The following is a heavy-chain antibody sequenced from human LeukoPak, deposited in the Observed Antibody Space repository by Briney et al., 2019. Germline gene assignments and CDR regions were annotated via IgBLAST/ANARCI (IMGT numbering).Heavy chain of an antibody. J-gene: IGHJ6*02. CDR3: ARHDTAMATDYGMDV. D-gene: IGHD5-18*01. CDR2: ISSRGSTI. CDR1: GFTFSNYW. V-gene: IGHV3-11*01. Sequence: GGSLRLSCEASGFTFSNYWMTWVRQAPGKGLEWVSYISSRGSTIYYADSVKGRFTISRDNAKNSLYLQMNSLRAEDTAVYYCARHDTAMATDYGMDVWGQGTTVTVPS.